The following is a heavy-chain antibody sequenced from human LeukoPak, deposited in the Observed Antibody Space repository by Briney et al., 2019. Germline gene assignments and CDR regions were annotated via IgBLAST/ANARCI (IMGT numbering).Heavy chain of an antibody. CDR2: INPSGGST. D-gene: IGHD3-10*01. J-gene: IGHJ5*02. CDR1: GYTFTSYY. V-gene: IGHV1-46*03. CDR3: ARDVLLWFGEEDWFDP. Sequence: GASVKISCKASGYTFTSYYMHWVRQAPGQGLEWMGIINPSGGSTSYAQKFQGRVTMTRDTSTSTVYMELSSLRSEDTAVYYCARDVLLWFGEEDWFDPWGQGTLVTVSS.